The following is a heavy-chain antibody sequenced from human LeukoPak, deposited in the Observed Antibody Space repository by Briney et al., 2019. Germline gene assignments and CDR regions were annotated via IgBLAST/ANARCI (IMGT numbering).Heavy chain of an antibody. D-gene: IGHD5-12*01. V-gene: IGHV3-53*01. J-gene: IGHJ4*02. CDR1: GFTVSSNY. CDR3: ARGLRTPPKFDY. Sequence: GGSLRLSCAASGFTVSSNYMSWVRQAPGKGLEWVSVIYSGGSTYYADSVKGRFTISRDNSKNTLYLQMNSLRAEDTAVYYCARGLRTPPKFDYWGQGTLVTVSS. CDR2: IYSGGST.